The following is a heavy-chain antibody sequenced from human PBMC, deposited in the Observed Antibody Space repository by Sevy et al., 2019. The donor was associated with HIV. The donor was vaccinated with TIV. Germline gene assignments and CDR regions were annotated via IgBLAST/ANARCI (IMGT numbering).Heavy chain of an antibody. CDR3: ARDGGDIVATMYYGDY. D-gene: IGHD5-12*01. CDR2: TYYRFKWYN. J-gene: IGHJ4*02. CDR1: GDSVSSNSAA. V-gene: IGHV6-1*01. Sequence: SETLSLTCAISGDSVSSNSAAWNWIRQSPSRGFEWLGRTYYRFKWYNDYAVSVKSRITINPDTSKNQFSLQLNSVTPEDTAVYDWARDGGDIVATMYYGDYWGQGTLVTVSS.